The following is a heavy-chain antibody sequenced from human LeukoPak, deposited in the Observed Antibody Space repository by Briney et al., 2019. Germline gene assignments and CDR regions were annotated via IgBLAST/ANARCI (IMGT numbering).Heavy chain of an antibody. D-gene: IGHD3-10*02. CDR3: AELGITMIGGV. Sequence: GRSLRLACAASGFTFSSYEMNWVRQAPGKGLEWVSYISSSGSTIYYADSVKGRFTISRDNAKNSLYLQMNSLRAEDTAVYYCAELGITMIGGVWGKGTTVTISS. CDR2: ISSSGSTI. V-gene: IGHV3-48*03. CDR1: GFTFSSYE. J-gene: IGHJ6*04.